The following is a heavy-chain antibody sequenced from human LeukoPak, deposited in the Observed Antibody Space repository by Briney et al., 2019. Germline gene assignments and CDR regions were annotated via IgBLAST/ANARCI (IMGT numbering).Heavy chain of an antibody. Sequence: PGRSLRLSCAASGFTFDDYAMHWVRQAPGKGLEWVSGISWNSGSIGYADSVKGRFTISRDNAKDSVYLQMNSLRAEDSATYYCVREGFYFFDFWGQGTLVTVSS. CDR3: VREGFYFFDF. CDR1: GFTFDDYA. CDR2: ISWNSGSI. J-gene: IGHJ4*01. V-gene: IGHV3-9*01.